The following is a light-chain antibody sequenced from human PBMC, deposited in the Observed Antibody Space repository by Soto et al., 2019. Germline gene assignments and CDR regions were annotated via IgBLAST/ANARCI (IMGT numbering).Light chain of an antibody. CDR2: GAS. CDR3: QQYGSSPPWT. CDR1: ESISSSY. J-gene: IGKJ1*01. Sequence: EIVLTQSPGTLSLSPGERATLSCRATESISSSYLAWYQQKPGQAPRLLIYGASSRATGIPDRFSGSGSGTGFTLTISRLEPVDFAVYYCQQYGSSPPWTFGQGTKVDIK. V-gene: IGKV3-20*01.